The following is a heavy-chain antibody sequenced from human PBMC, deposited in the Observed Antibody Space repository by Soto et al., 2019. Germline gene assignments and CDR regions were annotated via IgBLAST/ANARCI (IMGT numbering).Heavy chain of an antibody. D-gene: IGHD4-17*01. CDR2: IIPIFGTA. CDR1: GGTFSSYA. V-gene: IGHV1-69*13. Sequence: ASVKVSCKASGGTFSSYAISWVRQAPGQGLEWMGGIIPIFGTANYAQKFQGRVTITADESTSTAYMELSSLRSEDTAVYYCARDARDYGDYSYYFDYWGQGTLVTVSS. J-gene: IGHJ4*02. CDR3: ARDARDYGDYSYYFDY.